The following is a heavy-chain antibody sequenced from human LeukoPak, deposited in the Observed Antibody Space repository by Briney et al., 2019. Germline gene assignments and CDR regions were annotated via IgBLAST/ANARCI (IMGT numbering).Heavy chain of an antibody. CDR3: ARVPVLRYFDWLPAENYFDY. D-gene: IGHD3-9*01. V-gene: IGHV1-58*01. Sequence: SVKVSCKASGFTFTSSAVQWVRQARGQRLEWIGWIVVGSGNTNYAQKFQERVTITRDMSTSTAYMELSSLRAEDTAVYYCARVPVLRYFDWLPAENYFDYWGQGTLVTVSS. CDR2: IVVGSGNT. J-gene: IGHJ4*02. CDR1: GFTFTSSA.